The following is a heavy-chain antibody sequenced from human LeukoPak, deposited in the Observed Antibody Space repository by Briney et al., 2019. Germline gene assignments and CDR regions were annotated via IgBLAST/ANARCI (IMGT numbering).Heavy chain of an antibody. Sequence: SETLSLTCADYGGSFNDYYWSWIRQPPGKGLEWIGEINHSGSTNYNPSLKSRVTISVDTSQNQFSLTLTSVTAADTAVYYCARLTPTTLSLYYYYMDVWGKGTTVTVSS. V-gene: IGHV4-34*01. CDR2: INHSGST. D-gene: IGHD2/OR15-2a*01. CDR1: GGSFNDYY. CDR3: ARLTPTTLSLYYYYMDV. J-gene: IGHJ6*03.